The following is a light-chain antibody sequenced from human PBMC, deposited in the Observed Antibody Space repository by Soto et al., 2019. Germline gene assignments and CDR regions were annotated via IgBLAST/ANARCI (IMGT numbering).Light chain of an antibody. Sequence: EIVMTQSPATLSLSPGERAALSCRASQSINSELAWYQQKPGQPPRLLIYGASTRATGVPARFTGTESGSEFTLTISGLQSEDFAVYYCQQRSNWPSTFGGGTKVEIK. J-gene: IGKJ4*01. CDR2: GAS. CDR3: QQRSNWPST. CDR1: QSINSE. V-gene: IGKV3-15*01.